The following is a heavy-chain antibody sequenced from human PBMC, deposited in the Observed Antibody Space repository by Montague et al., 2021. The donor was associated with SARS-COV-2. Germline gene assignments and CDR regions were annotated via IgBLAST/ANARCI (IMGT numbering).Heavy chain of an antibody. D-gene: IGHD5-24*01. CDR2: IYNTGGT. V-gene: IGHV4-61*08. CDR3: ATEMPAYDVFDI. J-gene: IGHJ3*02. Sequence: SETLSLTCTVSGGSVTSGDYYWTWIRQPPGKGLEWIGYIYNTGGTNYNPSLKSRVTISLDTSKNQSALKVDSVRAPDTAVYYCATEMPAYDVFDIWGQGTMVTVSS. CDR1: GGSVTSGDYY.